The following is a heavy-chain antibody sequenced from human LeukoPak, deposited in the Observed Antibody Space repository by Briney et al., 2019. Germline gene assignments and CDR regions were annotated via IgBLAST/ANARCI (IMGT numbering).Heavy chain of an antibody. V-gene: IGHV3-21*04. CDR1: GFTFSSYS. Sequence: GGSLRLSCAASGFTFSSYSMNWVRQAPGKGLEWVSSISSSSSYIYYADSVKGRFTISRDNAKNSLYLQMNSLRAEDMAVHYCAKCSLGDYGDYRTPGAYYFDYWGQGTLVTISS. J-gene: IGHJ4*02. D-gene: IGHD4-17*01. CDR2: ISSSSSYI. CDR3: AKCSLGDYGDYRTPGAYYFDY.